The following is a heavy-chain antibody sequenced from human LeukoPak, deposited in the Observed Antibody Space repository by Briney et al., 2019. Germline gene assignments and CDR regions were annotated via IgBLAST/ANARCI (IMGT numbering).Heavy chain of an antibody. CDR2: ISSSGSTT. CDR1: GFTFSDYY. V-gene: IGHV3-11*04. CDR3: ARDGDYVWGSYHTPLDY. D-gene: IGHD3-16*02. Sequence: PGGSLRLSCAASGFTFSDYYMSWIRQAPGKGLEWVSYISSSGSTTYYADSVKGRFTISRDNAKNSLYLQMNSLRAEDTAVYYCARDGDYVWGSYHTPLDYWGQGTLVTVSS. J-gene: IGHJ4*02.